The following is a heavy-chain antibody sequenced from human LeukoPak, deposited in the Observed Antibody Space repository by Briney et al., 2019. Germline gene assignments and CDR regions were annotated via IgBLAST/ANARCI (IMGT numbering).Heavy chain of an antibody. J-gene: IGHJ6*03. V-gene: IGHV4-4*07. CDR1: GGPISSYY. CDR3: ARSPRAGTPYYYYVDV. Sequence: PSETLSLTCTVSGGPISSYYWTWIRQPAGKGLEWVGRIYTSGATIYNPSLKSRVTLSVDTSNNQFSLWLSAVTAAGTDVYYCARSPRAGTPYYYYVDVWGTGTTITVSS. D-gene: IGHD2-15*01. CDR2: IYTSGAT.